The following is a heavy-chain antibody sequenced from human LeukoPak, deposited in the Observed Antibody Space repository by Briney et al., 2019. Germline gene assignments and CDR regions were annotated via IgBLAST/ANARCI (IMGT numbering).Heavy chain of an antibody. D-gene: IGHD6-13*01. Sequence: PGGSLRLSCAASGFTFSSYEMTWVRQAPGMGLEWVSYISGSGSTRTYADSVKGRFTISRDNAKNSLYLQMNNLRAEDTAVYYCARFIAAPYYFGYWGRGTLVTVSS. CDR1: GFTFSSYE. J-gene: IGHJ4*02. CDR2: ISGSGSTR. V-gene: IGHV3-48*03. CDR3: ARFIAAPYYFGY.